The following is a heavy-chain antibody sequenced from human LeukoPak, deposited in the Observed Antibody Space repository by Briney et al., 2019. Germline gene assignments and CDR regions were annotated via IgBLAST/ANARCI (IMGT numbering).Heavy chain of an antibody. CDR3: AKRWLSRGYYYYYMDV. CDR1: GFTFSSYS. CDR2: ISSSTSTI. D-gene: IGHD3-22*01. J-gene: IGHJ6*03. Sequence: PGGSLRLSCAASGFTFSSYSMNWVRQAPGKGLEWVSYISSSTSTIYYADSVKGRFTISRDNAKNSLYLQMNSLRAEDTAVYYCAKRWLSRGYYYYYMDVWGKGTTGTVS. V-gene: IGHV3-48*01.